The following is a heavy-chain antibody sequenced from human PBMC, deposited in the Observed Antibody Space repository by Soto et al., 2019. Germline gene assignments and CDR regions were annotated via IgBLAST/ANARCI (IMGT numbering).Heavy chain of an antibody. CDR2: IYHSGGT. V-gene: IGHV4-59*04. CDR3: ARQASGYYYGWFDP. CDR1: GGSISSYY. J-gene: IGHJ5*02. D-gene: IGHD3-22*01. Sequence: PSETLSLTCPVSGGSISSYYWSWSRQPPGKGLEWIGYIYHSGGTFYTPSLKSRVTMSVDTSNNQFSLKLSSVTAADTAVYYCARQASGYYYGWFDPWGQGTLVTVS.